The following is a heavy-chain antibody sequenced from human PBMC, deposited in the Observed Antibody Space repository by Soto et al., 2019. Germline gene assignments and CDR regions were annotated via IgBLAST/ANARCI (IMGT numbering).Heavy chain of an antibody. J-gene: IGHJ5*01. V-gene: IGHV1-3*04. Sequence: EASVKVSCKASGYTFTSYAIHWVRQAPGQRLEWMGWINTVDGNTKYSQNVQGRVTITRDTSASTAYLGLSSLRSEDTAVYYCARESYSSSDNWFDSWGQGTLVTVSS. CDR3: ARESYSSSDNWFDS. CDR1: GYTFTSYA. CDR2: INTVDGNT. D-gene: IGHD6-13*01.